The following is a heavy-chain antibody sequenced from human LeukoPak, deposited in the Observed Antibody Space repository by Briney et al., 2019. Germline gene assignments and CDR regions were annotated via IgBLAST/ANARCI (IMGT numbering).Heavy chain of an antibody. Sequence: ASVKVSCKASGYTFTGYYMHWVRQAPGQGLEWMGWINPNSGGTNYAQKFQGRVTMTRDTSISTAYMELSRLRSDDTAVYYCAGGRIAVAGNRYYYGMDVWGQGTTVTVSS. J-gene: IGHJ6*02. V-gene: IGHV1-2*02. CDR2: INPNSGGT. CDR1: GYTFTGYY. D-gene: IGHD6-19*01. CDR3: AGGRIAVAGNRYYYGMDV.